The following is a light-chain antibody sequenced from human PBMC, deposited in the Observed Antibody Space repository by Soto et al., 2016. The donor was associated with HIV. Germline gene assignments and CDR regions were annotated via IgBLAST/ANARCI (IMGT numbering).Light chain of an antibody. V-gene: IGLV3-19*01. J-gene: IGLJ2*01. CDR2: GQN. CDR1: SLKSYY. CDR3: NSRDSSDSHLV. Sequence: SSALTQDPAVSVALGQTVTITCQGDSLKSYYANWYQQKSGQAPVVVIYGQNNRPSGIPDRFSGSNSGSTASLTITGAQAEDDADYYCNSRDSSDSHLVFGGGTKVTVL.